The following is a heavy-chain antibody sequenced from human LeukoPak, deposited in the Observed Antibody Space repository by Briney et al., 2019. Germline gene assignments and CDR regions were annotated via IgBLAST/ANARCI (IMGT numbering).Heavy chain of an antibody. V-gene: IGHV6-1*01. Sequence: PSQTLSLTCTISGDSVSSNSVTWNWIRQSPSRGLEWLGRTYYRSKWYNDYAFSVKSRININPDTSTNRFSLRLNSVTPDDAAVYYCSRDRVTLVRGIVMSNSGTDVWGHGTTVIVSS. CDR2: TYYRSKWYN. D-gene: IGHD3-10*01. CDR1: GDSVSSNSVT. CDR3: SRDRVTLVRGIVMSNSGTDV. J-gene: IGHJ6*02.